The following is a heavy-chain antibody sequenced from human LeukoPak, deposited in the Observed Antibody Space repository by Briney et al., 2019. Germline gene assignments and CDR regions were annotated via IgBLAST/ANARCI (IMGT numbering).Heavy chain of an antibody. D-gene: IGHD3-22*01. J-gene: IGHJ6*02. CDR1: GFTFSGSA. CDR3: TSTRDSSGYYNYYYYYGMDV. CDR2: IRSKANSYAT. Sequence: GGSLRLSCAASGFTFSGSAMHWVRQASGKGLEWVGRIRSKANSYATAYAASVKGRFTISRDDSKNTAYLQMNSLKTEDTAVYHCTSTRDSSGYYNYYYYYGMDVWGQGTTVTVSS. V-gene: IGHV3-73*01.